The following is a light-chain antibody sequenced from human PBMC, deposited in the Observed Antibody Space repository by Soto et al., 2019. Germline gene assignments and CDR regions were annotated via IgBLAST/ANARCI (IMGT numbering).Light chain of an antibody. V-gene: IGLV1-44*01. J-gene: IGLJ2*01. CDR1: SSNIGSNN. CDR3: EAWDDSLNGVV. CDR2: SNN. Sequence: QSVLTQTPSASGTPGQRVNISCSGSSSNIGSNNVNWYQQLPGTAPKLLINSNNQRPSGVPDRFSGSKSGTSASLAISGLQSEDEADYYCEAWDDSLNGVVFGGGTKVTVL.